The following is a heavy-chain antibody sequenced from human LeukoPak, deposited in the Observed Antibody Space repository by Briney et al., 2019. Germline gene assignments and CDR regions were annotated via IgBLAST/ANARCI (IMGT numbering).Heavy chain of an antibody. D-gene: IGHD6-13*01. CDR3: ARGAAVRGFDY. Sequence: PSETLSLTCTVSGGSISSYYWSWIRQPPGKGLEWIGYIYYSGSTNYNPSLKSRVTISVDTSKNQFSLKLSSVTAADTAVYYCARGAAVRGFDYWGQGTLVTVSS. CDR1: GGSISSYY. V-gene: IGHV4-59*12. CDR2: IYYSGST. J-gene: IGHJ4*02.